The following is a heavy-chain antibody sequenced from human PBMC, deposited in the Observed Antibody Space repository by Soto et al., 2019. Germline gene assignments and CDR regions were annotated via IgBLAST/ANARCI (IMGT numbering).Heavy chain of an antibody. J-gene: IGHJ5*02. Sequence: QVQLQESGPGLVKPSQTLSLTCTVSGGSISSGGYYWSWIRQHPGKGLEWIGYIYYSGSTYYNPSLKSRVTIPVDASKNQFSLKLSSVTAADTAVYYCARGSYDFWSGYYPWGQGTLVTVSS. CDR3: ARGSYDFWSGYYP. CDR2: IYYSGST. V-gene: IGHV4-31*03. D-gene: IGHD3-3*01. CDR1: GGSISSGGYY.